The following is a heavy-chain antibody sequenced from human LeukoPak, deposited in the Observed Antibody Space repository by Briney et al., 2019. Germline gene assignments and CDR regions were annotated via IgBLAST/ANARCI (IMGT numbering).Heavy chain of an antibody. V-gene: IGHV1-46*01. D-gene: IGHD4-23*01. Sequence: ASVKVSCKASGYTFTSYYMHWVRQAPGQGLEWMGIINPSGGSTSYAQKFQGRVTMTRDTSTSTVYMELSSLRSEDTAVYYCARAAPHYGRTVVIRRYYYGMDVWGQGTTVTVSS. J-gene: IGHJ6*02. CDR1: GYTFTSYY. CDR2: INPSGGST. CDR3: ARAAPHYGRTVVIRRYYYGMDV.